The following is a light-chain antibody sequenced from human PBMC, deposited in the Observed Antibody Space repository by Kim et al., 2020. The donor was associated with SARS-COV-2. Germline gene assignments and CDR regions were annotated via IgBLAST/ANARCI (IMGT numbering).Light chain of an antibody. CDR3: QQYYSYPRT. V-gene: IGKV1-8*01. Sequence: ATKGDRGTITWRESQGMSSYLAWYQQKPGKAPKLLIYAAYTVQSGVPSRFSGSGSGTDCTLTISCLQSEDFETYYGQQYYSYPRTFGQGTKVDIK. CDR2: AAY. CDR1: QGMSSY. J-gene: IGKJ1*01.